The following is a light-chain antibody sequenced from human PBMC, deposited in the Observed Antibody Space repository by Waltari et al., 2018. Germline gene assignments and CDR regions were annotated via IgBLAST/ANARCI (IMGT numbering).Light chain of an antibody. Sequence: DIQMTQSPSSLSASVGDRVTITCRASQSISSYLNWYQQKPGKAPKLPIYAASSLQSGVPSRFSGSGSGTDFTLTISSLQPEDFATYYCQQSYSTPPTWTFGQGTKVEIK. CDR3: QQSYSTPPTWT. V-gene: IGKV1-39*01. CDR2: AAS. J-gene: IGKJ1*01. CDR1: QSISSY.